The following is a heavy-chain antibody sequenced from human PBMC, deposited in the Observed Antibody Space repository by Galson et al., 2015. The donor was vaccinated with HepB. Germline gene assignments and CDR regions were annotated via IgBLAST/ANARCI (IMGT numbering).Heavy chain of an antibody. Sequence: SLRLSCAASGFTFSSYAMSWVRQAPGKGLEWVSAISGSGGSTYYADSVKGRFTISRDNSKNTLYLQMNSLRAEDTAVYYCARESREYYYDSSGYYVIWGQGTLVTVSS. V-gene: IGHV3-23*01. CDR3: ARESREYYYDSSGYYVI. CDR1: GFTFSSYA. D-gene: IGHD3-22*01. CDR2: ISGSGGST. J-gene: IGHJ4*02.